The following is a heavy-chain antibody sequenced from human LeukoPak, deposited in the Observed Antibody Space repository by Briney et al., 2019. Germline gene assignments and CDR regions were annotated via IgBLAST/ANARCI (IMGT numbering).Heavy chain of an antibody. CDR3: ARVSGSRAPYFDY. Sequence: PSETLSLTCTVSGGSISSSSYYWGWIRQPPGKGLEWIGSIYYSGSTYYNPSLKSRVTISVDTSKNQFSLKLSSVTAADTAVYYCARVSGSRAPYFDYWGQGTLVTVSS. D-gene: IGHD2-2*01. CDR2: IYYSGST. J-gene: IGHJ4*02. V-gene: IGHV4-39*07. CDR1: GGSISSSSYY.